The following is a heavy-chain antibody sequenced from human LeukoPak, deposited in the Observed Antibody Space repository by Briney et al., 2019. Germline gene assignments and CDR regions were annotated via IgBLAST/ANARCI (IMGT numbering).Heavy chain of an antibody. Sequence: PGGSLRLSCAASGFTFSSYAMSWVRQAPGKGLEWVSAISGSGGSTYYADSAKGRFTISRDNSKNTLYLQMNSLRAEDTAVYYCAKVAEDIVVVPAAMAPPSYYYYGMDVWGQGTTVTVSS. V-gene: IGHV3-23*01. CDR1: GFTFSSYA. D-gene: IGHD2-2*01. CDR2: ISGSGGST. CDR3: AKVAEDIVVVPAAMAPPSYYYYGMDV. J-gene: IGHJ6*02.